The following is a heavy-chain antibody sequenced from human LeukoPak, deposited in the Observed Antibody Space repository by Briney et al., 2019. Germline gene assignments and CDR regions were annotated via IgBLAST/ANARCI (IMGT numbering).Heavy chain of an antibody. CDR3: TADWEGGPDS. CDR1: AFTFSNYW. CDR2: IKRKIEGGTT. Sequence: GGSLRLSCEASAFTFSNYWVRWVRQTPGKGLEWLGRIKRKIEGGTTDYAAPVQGRFIISRDDSKNTVYLQMNSLKAEDTGVYFCTADWEGGPDSWGQGNLVTVSS. J-gene: IGHJ5*01. D-gene: IGHD1-26*01. V-gene: IGHV3-15*05.